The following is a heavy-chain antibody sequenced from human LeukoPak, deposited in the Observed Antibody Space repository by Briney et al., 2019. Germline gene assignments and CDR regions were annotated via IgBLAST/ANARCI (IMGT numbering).Heavy chain of an antibody. D-gene: IGHD5-24*01. V-gene: IGHV3-23*01. CDR3: ARGRDGYSYFDY. J-gene: IGHJ4*02. CDR2: ISGSGGST. CDR1: GFTFSSYG. Sequence: GGSLRLSCAASGFTFSSYGMSWVRQAPGKGLEWVSAISGSGGSTYYADSVKGRFTISRDNSKNTLYLQMNSLRAEDTAVYYCARGRDGYSYFDYWGQGTLVTVSS.